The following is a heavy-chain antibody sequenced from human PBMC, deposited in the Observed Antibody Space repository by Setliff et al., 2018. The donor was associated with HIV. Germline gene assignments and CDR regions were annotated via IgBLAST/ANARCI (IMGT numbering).Heavy chain of an antibody. CDR2: IKSKTDGGTT. V-gene: IGHV3-15*01. CDR3: TTRGITMIVVVITYYWYFDL. CDR1: GFTFGNAW. D-gene: IGHD3-22*01. Sequence: GGSLRLSCAASGFTFGNAWMSWVRQAPGKGLEWVGRIKSKTDGGTTDYAAPVKGRFTISRDDSKNTLYLQMNSLKTEDTAVYYCTTRGITMIVVVITYYWYFDLWGRGTLVTVSA. J-gene: IGHJ2*01.